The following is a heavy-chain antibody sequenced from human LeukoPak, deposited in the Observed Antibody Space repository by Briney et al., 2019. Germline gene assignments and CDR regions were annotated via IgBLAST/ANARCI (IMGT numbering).Heavy chain of an antibody. V-gene: IGHV3-7*01. CDR2: IRPDGSEK. D-gene: IGHD1-26*01. J-gene: IGHJ4*02. CDR1: GFTFNIHW. CDR3: LGRSSFTRNY. Sequence: GGSLRPSCEVSGFTFNIHWTDCVCQAPGKGLEWLVNIRPDGSEKVYVDYVRGRFTISRDNTKNSVYLQMNNLRSEDSAVYYCLGRSSFTRNYWGQGIRVTVSS.